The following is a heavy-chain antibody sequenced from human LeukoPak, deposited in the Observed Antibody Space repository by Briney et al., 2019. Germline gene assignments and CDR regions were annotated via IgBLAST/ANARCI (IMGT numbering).Heavy chain of an antibody. CDR3: AKDIYPGIFDP. D-gene: IGHD2-2*02. CDR1: GYTFTSYY. J-gene: IGHJ5*02. CDR2: INPSGGST. V-gene: IGHV1-46*01. Sequence: ASVKVSCKASGYTFTSYYIHWVRQAPGQGLEWMGIINPSGGSTNSAQKFQGRVTMTRDTSTSTVYMEMSSLRSDDTAVYYCAKDIYPGIFDPWGQGTLVTVSS.